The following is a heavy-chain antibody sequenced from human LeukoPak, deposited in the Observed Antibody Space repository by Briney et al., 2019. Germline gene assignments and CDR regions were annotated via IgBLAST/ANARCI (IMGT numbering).Heavy chain of an antibody. CDR1: GFTFSNAW. D-gene: IGHD2-21*02. CDR3: ARKGLPDY. CDR2: IKSKTDGGTT. V-gene: IGHV3-15*01. Sequence: GGSLRLSCAASGFTFSNAWMSWVRQAPGKGLEWVGRIKSKTDGGTTDYAAPVKGRFTISRDNAKNLVHLQMNSLRAEDTAVYYCARKGLPDYWGQGTMVTVSS. J-gene: IGHJ4*02.